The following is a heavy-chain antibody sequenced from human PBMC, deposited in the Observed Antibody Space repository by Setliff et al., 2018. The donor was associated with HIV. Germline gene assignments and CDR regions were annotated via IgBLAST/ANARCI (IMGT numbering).Heavy chain of an antibody. CDR1: GFIVSNYH. Sequence: TGGSLRLSCAASGFIVSNYHMHWVRQAPGKGLVWVSRISPDGSLTDYADSVKGRFTISRDNSKNTVYLQMNSLRAEDTAEYYCAKSSHYYDIWSAFKAGRHADEFDVWGQGTMVTVSS. J-gene: IGHJ3*01. D-gene: IGHD3-3*01. CDR2: ISPDGSLT. CDR3: AKSSHYYDIWSAFKAGRHADEFDV. V-gene: IGHV3-74*01.